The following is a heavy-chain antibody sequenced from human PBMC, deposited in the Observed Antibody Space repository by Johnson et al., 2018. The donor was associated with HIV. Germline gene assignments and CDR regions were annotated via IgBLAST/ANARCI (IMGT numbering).Heavy chain of an antibody. V-gene: IGHV3-66*01. CDR3: ASEVRGVLDI. CDR1: GFTFDDYA. D-gene: IGHD3-10*01. CDR2: IYSGGST. J-gene: IGHJ3*02. Sequence: VQLVESGGGLVQPGTSLRLSCAASGFTFDDYAMHWVRQAPGKGLEWVSVIYSGGSTYYADSVKGRFTISRDSSKNTLYLQMNSLRVEDTAVYYCASEVRGVLDIWGQGTMVTVSS.